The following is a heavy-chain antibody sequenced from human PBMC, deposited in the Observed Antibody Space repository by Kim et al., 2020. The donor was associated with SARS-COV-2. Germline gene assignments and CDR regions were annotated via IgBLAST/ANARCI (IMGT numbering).Heavy chain of an antibody. Sequence: SETLSLTCIVSGDSISSTSYYWAWIRQPPGKGLEWIGSIFYRGSTFYNPSLKSRLTISADTYKNQFSLKLTSVTAADTAVYYCARRLIVATIDYWGQGTLVTVSS. CDR2: IFYRGST. CDR1: GDSISSTSYY. CDR3: ARRLIVATIDY. D-gene: IGHD5-12*01. J-gene: IGHJ4*02. V-gene: IGHV4-39*01.